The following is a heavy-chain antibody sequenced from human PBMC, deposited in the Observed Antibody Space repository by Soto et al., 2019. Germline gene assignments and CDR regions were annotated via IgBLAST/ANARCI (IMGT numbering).Heavy chain of an antibody. CDR1: GYTFTGYY. V-gene: IGHV1-2*02. J-gene: IGHJ5*02. D-gene: IGHD5-18*01. Sequence: QVQLVQSGAEVKKPGASVKVSCKASGYTFTGYYMHWVRQAPGQGLEWLGWINPNSGGTNYAQKFQGRVTMTRDTSISTAYMELSRLRSDDTAVYYCERASSIGIQLWASAWGQGNLVTVSS. CDR3: ERASSIGIQLWASA. CDR2: INPNSGGT.